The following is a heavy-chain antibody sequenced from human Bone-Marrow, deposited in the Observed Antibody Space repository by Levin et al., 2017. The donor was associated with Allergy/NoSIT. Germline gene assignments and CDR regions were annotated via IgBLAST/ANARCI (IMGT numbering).Heavy chain of an antibody. J-gene: IGHJ6*02. Sequence: KGLEFVSGITDSGDTTYYADSVKGRFTISRDNFRSTLYLQINILRAEDTAVYYCDKDYISYDYYGLDVWGQGTTVTVSS. CDR3: DKDYISYDYYGLDV. CDR2: ITDSGDTT. D-gene: IGHD2/OR15-2a*01. V-gene: IGHV3-23*01.